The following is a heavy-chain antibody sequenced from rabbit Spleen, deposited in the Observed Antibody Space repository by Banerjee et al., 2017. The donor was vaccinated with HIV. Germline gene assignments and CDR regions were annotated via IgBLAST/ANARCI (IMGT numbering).Heavy chain of an antibody. J-gene: IGHJ6*01. D-gene: IGHD1-1*01. CDR3: ARDTSSSFSSYGMDL. V-gene: IGHV1S45*01. Sequence: QEQLEESGGGLVQPEGSLTLTCTASGFSFSSSYWICWVRQAPGKGLEWIACIYAGSSGNTYYASWAKGRFTISKTSSTVTQQMASLTAADTATYFCARDTSSSFSSYGMDLWGPGTLVTVS. CDR1: GFSFSSSYW. CDR2: IYAGSSGNT.